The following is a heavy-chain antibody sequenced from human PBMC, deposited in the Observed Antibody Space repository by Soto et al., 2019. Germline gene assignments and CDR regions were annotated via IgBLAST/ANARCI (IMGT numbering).Heavy chain of an antibody. CDR2: VYHTGST. CDR1: GASITTYY. V-gene: IGHV4-59*13. J-gene: IGHJ4*02. Sequence: SETLSLTCDVSGASITTYYWSWIRQAPGKGLEWIGNVYHTGSTDYNSSLRSRVTISVDTSKNQFSLNMNSVTAADTAVYYCARRLFGSGWTLDSWGQGALVTVS. CDR3: ARRLFGSGWTLDS. D-gene: IGHD6-19*01.